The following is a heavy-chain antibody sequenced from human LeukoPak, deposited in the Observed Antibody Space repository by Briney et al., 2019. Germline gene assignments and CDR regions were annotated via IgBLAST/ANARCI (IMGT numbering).Heavy chain of an antibody. J-gene: IGHJ4*01. CDR2: IYPSGRT. D-gene: IGHD3-16*01. CDR1: GGSLSGYY. Sequence: SETLSLTCTVSGGSLSGYYWSSIRPPPGKGLEWIGYIYPSGRTNYNPSLKSRVIMSVDKSKNQFSLRLSSVTAAETAVYFCARDGDFDYWGHGTLVTVSS. CDR3: ARDGDFDY. V-gene: IGHV4-59*01.